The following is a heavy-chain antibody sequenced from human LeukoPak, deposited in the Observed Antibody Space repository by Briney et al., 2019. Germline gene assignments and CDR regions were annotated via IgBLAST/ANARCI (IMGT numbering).Heavy chain of an antibody. V-gene: IGHV3-33*01. J-gene: IGHJ4*02. CDR1: GFTFGGYG. Sequence: GSLRLSCAGSGFTFGGYGMHWFRQTPGKGLEWVAVIAYDGSRAFYADSVKGRFTISRDSSKNTMSVQMDDLRAEDTAVYYCTRYNNDHFDYWGQGTLVTVSS. CDR3: TRYNNDHFDY. D-gene: IGHD1-14*01. CDR2: IAYDGSRA.